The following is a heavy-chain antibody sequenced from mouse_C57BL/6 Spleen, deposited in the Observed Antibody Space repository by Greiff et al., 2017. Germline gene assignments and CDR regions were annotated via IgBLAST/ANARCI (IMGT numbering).Heavy chain of an antibody. D-gene: IGHD1-1*01. J-gene: IGHJ2*01. Sequence: QVQLQQSGAELVRPGASVTLSCKASGYTFTDYEMRWVKQTPVHGLEWIGAIDPETGGTAYNQKFKGKAILTADKSSSTAYMELRSLTSEDSAVYYCTRTVVAFCYWGQSTTLTVSS. V-gene: IGHV1-15*01. CDR3: TRTVVAFCY. CDR2: IDPETGGT. CDR1: GYTFTDYE.